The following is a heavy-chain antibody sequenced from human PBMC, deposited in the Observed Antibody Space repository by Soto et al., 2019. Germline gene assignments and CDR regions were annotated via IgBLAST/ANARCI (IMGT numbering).Heavy chain of an antibody. V-gene: IGHV3-7*03. CDR1: GFTFSSYW. CDR2: IKQDGSEK. J-gene: IGHJ5*02. CDR3: ARVDPLAGAPFRFDT. Sequence: GGSLRLSCAASGFTFSSYWMSWVRQAPGKGLEWVANIKQDGSEKYYVDSVKGRFTISRDNAKNSLYLQMNSLRAEDTAVYYCARVDPLAGAPFRFDTWGQGTLVTVSS. D-gene: IGHD3-10*01.